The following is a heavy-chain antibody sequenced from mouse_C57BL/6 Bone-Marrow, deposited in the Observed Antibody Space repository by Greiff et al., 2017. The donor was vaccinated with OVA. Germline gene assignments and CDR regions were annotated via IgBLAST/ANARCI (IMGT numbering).Heavy chain of an antibody. J-gene: IGHJ3*01. V-gene: IGHV1-7*01. CDR2: INPSSGYT. CDR1: GYTFTSYW. Sequence: QVQLQQSGAELAKPGASVKLSCKASGYTFTSYWMHWVTQRPGQGLEWIGYINPSSGYTKYNQKFKDKATLTADKSSSTAYMQLSSLTYEDSAVYDCANSYYSNYRFAYWGQGTLVTVSA. D-gene: IGHD2-5*01. CDR3: ANSYYSNYRFAY.